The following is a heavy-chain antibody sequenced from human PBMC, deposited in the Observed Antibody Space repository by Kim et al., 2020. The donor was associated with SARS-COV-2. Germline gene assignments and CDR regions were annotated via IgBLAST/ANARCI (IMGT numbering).Heavy chain of an antibody. CDR1: GYTFTSYY. V-gene: IGHV1-46*01. CDR3: ARETYYYDSSGYPGLDY. J-gene: IGHJ4*02. D-gene: IGHD3-22*01. Sequence: ASVKVSCKASGYTFTSYYMHWVRQAPGQGLEWMGIINPSGGSTSYAQKFQGSVTMTRDTSTSTVYMELSSLRSEDTAVYYCARETYYYDSSGYPGLDYWGPGTLVTVSS. CDR2: INPSGGST.